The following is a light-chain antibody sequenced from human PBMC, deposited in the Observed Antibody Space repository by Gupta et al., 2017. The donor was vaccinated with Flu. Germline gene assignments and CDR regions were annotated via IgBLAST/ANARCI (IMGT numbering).Light chain of an antibody. J-gene: IGLJ3*02. CDR2: EAT. CDR1: SSDIGAYGF. Sequence: SSLAQPASVSGSPGPSITISCTGTSSDIGAYGFVSWYQQHPGKVPKVIVYEATKRPSGVSGRFSGSVSGNTASLTISGLRAEDEADYYCCSYTSASTVVFGGGTKVTVL. V-gene: IGLV2-14*02. CDR3: CSYTSASTVV.